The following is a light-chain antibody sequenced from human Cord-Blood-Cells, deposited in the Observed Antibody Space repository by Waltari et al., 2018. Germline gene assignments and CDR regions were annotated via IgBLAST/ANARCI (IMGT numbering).Light chain of an antibody. CDR2: AAS. Sequence: DIQMTQSPSSLSASVGDRVTITCRASQSISSYLNWYQQKPGKAPKLLIYAASSFQSGGPTRFHGSGSGTDFNLTISSLQPEDFATYYCQQSYSTPYTFGQVTKLEIK. CDR1: QSISSY. J-gene: IGKJ2*01. CDR3: QQSYSTPYT. V-gene: IGKV1-39*01.